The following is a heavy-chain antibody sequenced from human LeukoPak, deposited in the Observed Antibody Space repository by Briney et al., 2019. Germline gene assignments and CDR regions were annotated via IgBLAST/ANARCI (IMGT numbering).Heavy chain of an antibody. CDR3: AKERGYSYGTFDY. CDR1: GFTFSSYW. Sequence: GGSLRLSCAASGFTFSSYWMSWVRQAPGKGLEWVSGISSSGSGGNTYYADSVKGRFTISRDNSKNTVYLQMNSLRAEDTAVYHCAKERGYSYGTFDYWGQGTLVTVSS. V-gene: IGHV3-23*01. CDR2: ISSSGSGGNT. J-gene: IGHJ4*02. D-gene: IGHD5-18*01.